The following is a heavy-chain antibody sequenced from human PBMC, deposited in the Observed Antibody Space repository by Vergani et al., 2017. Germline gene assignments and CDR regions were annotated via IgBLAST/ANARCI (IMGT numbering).Heavy chain of an antibody. CDR1: GYTFSSYG. CDR3: AIEQYKMSSSCNYCYGMDV. D-gene: IGHD6-13*01. V-gene: IGHV1-18*04. Sequence: QVQLVQSGAEVKKPGASVKVSCKASGYTFSSYGISWGRQAPGQGLEGMGWISAYNGNTHYAQKLQGRGNLTTDTSTSTAYMELRSLRSDDTAVYYCAIEQYKMSSSCNYCYGMDVWGQGTMVTVSS. CDR2: ISAYNGNT. J-gene: IGHJ6*02.